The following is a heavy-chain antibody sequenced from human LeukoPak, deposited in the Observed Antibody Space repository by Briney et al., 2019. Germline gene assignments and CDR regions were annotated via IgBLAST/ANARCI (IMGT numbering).Heavy chain of an antibody. D-gene: IGHD6-6*01. CDR1: GGTFSSYA. Sequence: ASVKVSCKASGGTFSSYAISWLRQAPGQGLEWMGGILLIFGTADYAQKFPGRVTLTPDESTSTAYMALSSLRSEETALYYCARSYSSSPLGFDYWGQGTLVTVSS. J-gene: IGHJ4*02. V-gene: IGHV1-69*13. CDR2: ILLIFGTA. CDR3: ARSYSSSPLGFDY.